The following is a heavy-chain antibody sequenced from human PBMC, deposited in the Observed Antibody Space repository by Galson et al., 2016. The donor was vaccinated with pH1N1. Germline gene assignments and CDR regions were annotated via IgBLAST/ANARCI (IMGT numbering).Heavy chain of an antibody. CDR2: IVPITGVT. Sequence: SVKVSCKASGGTFRSYVIIWVRQAPGQGLQWMGRIVPITGVTNYAQQFRDRVTITADESTSTAYMELSSLRSEDTAVYYCAPGGDDYGGNPHWFDPWGQGTLVTVSS. J-gene: IGHJ5*02. CDR3: APGGDDYGGNPHWFDP. D-gene: IGHD4-23*01. CDR1: GGTFRSYV. V-gene: IGHV1-69*04.